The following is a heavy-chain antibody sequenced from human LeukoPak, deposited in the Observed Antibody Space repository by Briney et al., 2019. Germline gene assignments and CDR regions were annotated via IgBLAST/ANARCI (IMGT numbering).Heavy chain of an antibody. V-gene: IGHV3-23*01. CDR3: ARDL. J-gene: IGHJ4*02. Sequence: GGSLRLSCAASGFTFSNHAMTWVRQAPGKGLEWVSGITGSGANTYYADSVKGRFTISRDSAKNSLYLQMNSLRAEDTAVYYCARDLWGQGTLVTVSS. CDR2: ITGSGANT. CDR1: GFTFSNHA.